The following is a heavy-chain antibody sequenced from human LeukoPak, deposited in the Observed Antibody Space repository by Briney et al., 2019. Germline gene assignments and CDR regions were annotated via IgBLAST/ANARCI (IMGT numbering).Heavy chain of an antibody. V-gene: IGHV1-8*01. Sequence: GALVRVSCKASGYTFTSYDINWVRQATGQGLEWMGWMNPNSGNTGYAQKFQGRVTMTRNTSISTAYMELSSLRSEDTAVYYCARGRITMVRGVDDAFDIWGQGTMVTVSS. CDR2: MNPNSGNT. J-gene: IGHJ3*02. CDR1: GYTFTSYD. CDR3: ARGRITMVRGVDDAFDI. D-gene: IGHD3-10*01.